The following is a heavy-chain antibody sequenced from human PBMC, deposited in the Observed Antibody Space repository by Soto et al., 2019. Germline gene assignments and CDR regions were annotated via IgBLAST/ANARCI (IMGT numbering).Heavy chain of an antibody. D-gene: IGHD3-10*01. Sequence: LRLSCAASGFTFSSYSMSWVRQAPGKGLEWVSGFRSGGDDGTTYYADSVKGRFTISRDNSKNTLFLQMNSLRAEDTAIYYCAKKVTSGPGSQYFDYWGQGTLVTVSS. CDR3: AKKVTSGPGSQYFDY. V-gene: IGHV3-23*01. CDR1: GFTFSSYS. J-gene: IGHJ4*02. CDR2: FRSGGDDGTT.